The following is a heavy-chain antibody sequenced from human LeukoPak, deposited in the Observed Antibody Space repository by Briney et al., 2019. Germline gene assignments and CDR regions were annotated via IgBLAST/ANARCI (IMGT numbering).Heavy chain of an antibody. J-gene: IGHJ4*02. CDR3: ARVIRRWLQFTQFDY. CDR1: GYTFTGYY. V-gene: IGHV1-2*02. CDR2: INPNSGGT. D-gene: IGHD5-24*01. Sequence: ASVKVSCKASGYTFTGYYMHWVRQAPGQGLEWMGWINPNSGGTNYAQTFQGRVTMTRDTSISTAYMELSRLRSDDTAVYYCARVIRRWLQFTQFDYWGQGTLVTVSS.